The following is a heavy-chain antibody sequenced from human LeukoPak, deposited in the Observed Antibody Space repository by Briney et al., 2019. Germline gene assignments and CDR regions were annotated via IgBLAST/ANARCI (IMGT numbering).Heavy chain of an antibody. CDR1: GFSFSTFG. CDR3: GRDSLGGDY. D-gene: IGHD3-16*01. J-gene: IGHJ4*02. CDR2: IWNDGSKK. Sequence: GGSLRLSRAASGFSFSTFGMHWARRAPGKGREGVAVIWNDGSKKFYAESGKGRFTIPRDNSQNTLYLQMNRLRAEGTDVYYCGRDSLGGDYWGQGTLVTVSS. V-gene: IGHV3-33*08.